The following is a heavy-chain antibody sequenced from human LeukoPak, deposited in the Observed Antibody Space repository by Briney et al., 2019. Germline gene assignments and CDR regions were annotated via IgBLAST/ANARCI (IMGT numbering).Heavy chain of an antibody. CDR2: INPSGGST. D-gene: IGHD4-23*01. V-gene: IGHV1-46*01. J-gene: IGHJ4*02. Sequence: GASVKVSCKASGYTFTSYYMHWVRQAPGQGLEWMGIINPSGGSTSYAQKFQGRVTMTRDTSTSTVYMELSSLRSEDTAVYYCARERATTATVVKGYFDYRGQGTLVTVSS. CDR3: ARERATTATVVKGYFDY. CDR1: GYTFTSYY.